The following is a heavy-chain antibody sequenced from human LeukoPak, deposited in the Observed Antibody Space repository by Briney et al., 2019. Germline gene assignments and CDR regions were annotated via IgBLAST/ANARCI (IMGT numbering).Heavy chain of an antibody. CDR3: ARDEVGATDY. D-gene: IGHD1-26*01. CDR1: GYTFTSYY. J-gene: IGHJ4*02. Sequence: ASVKVSCKSSGYTFTSYYMHWVRQAPGQGLEWMGIINPSGGSTSYAQKFQGRVTMTTDTSTNTAYMELSRLRSDDTAVYYCARDEVGATDYWGQGTLVTVSS. V-gene: IGHV1-46*01. CDR2: INPSGGST.